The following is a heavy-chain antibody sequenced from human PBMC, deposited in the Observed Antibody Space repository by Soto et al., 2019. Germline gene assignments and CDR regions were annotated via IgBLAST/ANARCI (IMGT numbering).Heavy chain of an antibody. J-gene: IGHJ4*02. CDR2: MNPNSGNT. V-gene: IGHV1-8*01. CDR3: ARDRTGTTLGYFDY. CDR1: GYTFTSYD. D-gene: IGHD1-7*01. Sequence: ASVKVSCKASGYTFTSYDINWVRQATGQGLEWMGWMNPNSGNTGYAQKFQGRVTMTRNTSISTAYMELSSLRSEDTAVYYCARDRTGTTLGYFDYWGQGTRVTVSS.